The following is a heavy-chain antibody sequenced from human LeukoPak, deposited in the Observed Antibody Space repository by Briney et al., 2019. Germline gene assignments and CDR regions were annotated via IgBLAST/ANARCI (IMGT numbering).Heavy chain of an antibody. CDR1: GGSISSYY. CDR2: IYTSGST. Sequence: SETLSLTCTVSGGSISSYYWSWIRQPAGKGLEWIGRIYTSGSTNYNPSLKSRVTMSVDTSKNQFSLKLSSVTAADTAVYYCARARKQLVRRYYYYMDVWGKGTTVTVSS. J-gene: IGHJ6*03. V-gene: IGHV4-4*07. CDR3: ARARKQLVRRYYYYMDV. D-gene: IGHD6-6*01.